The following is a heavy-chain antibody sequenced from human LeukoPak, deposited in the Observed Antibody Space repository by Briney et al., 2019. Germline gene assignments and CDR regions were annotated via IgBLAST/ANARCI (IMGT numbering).Heavy chain of an antibody. Sequence: SETLSLTCSVSGVSISSYYWSWIRQPPGKGLEWIGYIYYSGSTNYNPSLKSRVTISVDTSKNQFSLKLSSVTAADTAVYYCARDRPLYYYDSSGYYSHDAFDIWGQGTMVTVSS. CDR2: IYYSGST. J-gene: IGHJ3*02. V-gene: IGHV4-59*01. CDR3: ARDRPLYYYDSSGYYSHDAFDI. D-gene: IGHD3-22*01. CDR1: GVSISSYY.